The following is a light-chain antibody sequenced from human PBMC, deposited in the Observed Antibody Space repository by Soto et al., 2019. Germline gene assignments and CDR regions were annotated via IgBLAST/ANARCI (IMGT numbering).Light chain of an antibody. J-gene: IGKJ2*01. CDR2: LGS. Sequence: DIVMTQSPLSLPVTPGEPASISCRSSQSLLHSNGYNYLDWYLQKPGQSPQLLIYLGSNRASGVPDRFSGSGSGTDFTLKISRVEAEDVGFYYCMQALQTSVTFGQGTKLEIK. V-gene: IGKV2-28*01. CDR3: MQALQTSVT. CDR1: QSLLHSNGYNY.